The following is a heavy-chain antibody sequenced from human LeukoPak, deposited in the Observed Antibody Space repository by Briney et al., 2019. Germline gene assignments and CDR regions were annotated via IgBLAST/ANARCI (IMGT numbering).Heavy chain of an antibody. J-gene: IGHJ6*02. CDR3: ARELTYYYDSSPYYYYGMDV. D-gene: IGHD3-22*01. CDR1: GFTFSNHA. Sequence: PGRSLRLSCAASGFTFSNHAMSWVRQAPGKGREWVSSISSSSSYISYTDSVKGRFTISRDNAKNSLYLQMNSLRAEDTAVYYCARELTYYYDSSPYYYYGMDVWGQGTTVTVSS. V-gene: IGHV3-21*01. CDR2: ISSSSSYI.